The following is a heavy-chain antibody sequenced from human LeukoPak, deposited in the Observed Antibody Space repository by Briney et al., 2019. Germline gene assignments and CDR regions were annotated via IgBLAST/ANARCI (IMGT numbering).Heavy chain of an antibody. J-gene: IGHJ4*02. Sequence: SETLSLTCTVSGGSISSYYWSWIRQPPGKGLEWIGYIYYSGSTNYNPSLKSRVTISVDTSKNQFSLKLSSVTAADTAVYYCARDRGSGYYEYWGQGTLVTVSS. CDR1: GGSISSYY. CDR3: ARDRGSGYYEY. CDR2: IYYSGST. D-gene: IGHD3-3*01. V-gene: IGHV4-59*01.